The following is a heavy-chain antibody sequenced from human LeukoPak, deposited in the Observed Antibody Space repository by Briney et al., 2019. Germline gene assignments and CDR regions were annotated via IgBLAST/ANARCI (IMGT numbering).Heavy chain of an antibody. CDR1: GFTFDDYG. CDR2: INWNGGST. CDR3: ARRMPGDAFDV. D-gene: IGHD2-2*01. J-gene: IGHJ3*01. V-gene: IGHV3-20*04. Sequence: PGGSLRLSCAASGFTFDDYGMNWVRQPPGKGLEWVCNINWNGGSTSYADSLKGRLTISRDNAKSSLYSQMNSLRAEDTAMYFCARRMPGDAFDVWGQGTMVTVSS.